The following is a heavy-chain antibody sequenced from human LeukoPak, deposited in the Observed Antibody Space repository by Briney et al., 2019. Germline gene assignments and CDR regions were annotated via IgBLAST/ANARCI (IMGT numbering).Heavy chain of an antibody. CDR1: GFTFTSSA. CDR3: AADIDYYDGSGYYKNFDY. D-gene: IGHD3-22*01. Sequence: GASVKVSCKASGFTFTSSAVQWVRQARGQRLEWIGWIVVGSDNTDYAQKFQERVTITRDMSTTTAYMELSSLRSEDTAVYYRAADIDYYDGSGYYKNFDYWGQGTLVTVSS. V-gene: IGHV1-58*01. J-gene: IGHJ4*02. CDR2: IVVGSDNT.